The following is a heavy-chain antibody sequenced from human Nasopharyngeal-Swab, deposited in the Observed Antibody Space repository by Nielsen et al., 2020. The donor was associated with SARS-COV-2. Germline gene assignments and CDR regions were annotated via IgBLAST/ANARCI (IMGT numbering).Heavy chain of an antibody. CDR3: ARGGFWSGYSSYDY. D-gene: IGHD3-3*01. J-gene: IGHJ4*02. V-gene: IGHV3-7*04. CDR1: GFTFSGYW. CDR2: IKQDGSEK. Sequence: GESLKISCAASGFTFSGYWMSWVRQAPGKGLEWVANIKQDGSEKYYVDSVKGRFTISRDNAKNSLYLQTNSLRAEDTAVYYCARGGFWSGYSSYDYWGQGTLVTVSS.